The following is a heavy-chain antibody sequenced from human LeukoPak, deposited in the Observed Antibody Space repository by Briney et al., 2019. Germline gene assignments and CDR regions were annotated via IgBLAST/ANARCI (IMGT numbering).Heavy chain of an antibody. CDR3: TKGDGGYYPIDN. D-gene: IGHD1-26*01. J-gene: IGHJ4*02. Sequence: GASLRLFCAASGFTFSKNGMSWVRQAPGKGLEWVSTINDNGANTHYADSVNGRFTISRDNSRNTLLLEMNSLRADDTALYYCTKGDGGYYPIDNWGQGTLAIVSS. CDR1: GFTFSKNG. V-gene: IGHV3-23*01. CDR2: INDNGANT.